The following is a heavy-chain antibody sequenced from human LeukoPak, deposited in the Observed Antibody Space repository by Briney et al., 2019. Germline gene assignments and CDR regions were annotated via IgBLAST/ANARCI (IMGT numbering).Heavy chain of an antibody. Sequence: PGGSLRLSCAASVFTFSNYAVSWVRRAPGKGLEWVSAFSGSGDYTNYAVSVKGRFAISRDSSKNTLYLQMNSLRAEDTAVYYCANWYSTGWFAFDYWGQGTLVTVSS. CDR1: VFTFSNYA. J-gene: IGHJ4*02. CDR3: ANWYSTGWFAFDY. CDR2: FSGSGDYT. D-gene: IGHD6-19*01. V-gene: IGHV3-23*01.